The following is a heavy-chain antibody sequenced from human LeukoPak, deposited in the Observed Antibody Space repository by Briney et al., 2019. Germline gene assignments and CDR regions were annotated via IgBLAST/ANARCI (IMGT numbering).Heavy chain of an antibody. V-gene: IGHV3-53*01. CDR3: ARSCYYDSSGWDY. CDR2: IYSGGST. Sequence: GGSLRLSYAASGFTVSSNYMSWVRQAPGKGLEWVSVIYSGGSTYYADSVKGRFTISRDNSKNTLYLQMNSLRAEDTAVYYCARSCYYDSSGWDYWGQGTLVTVSS. CDR1: GFTVSSNY. J-gene: IGHJ4*02. D-gene: IGHD3-22*01.